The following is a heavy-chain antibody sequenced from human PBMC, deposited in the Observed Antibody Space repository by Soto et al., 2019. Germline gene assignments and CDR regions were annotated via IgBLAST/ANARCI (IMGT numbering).Heavy chain of an antibody. D-gene: IGHD1-7*01. CDR1: GYSFTSYW. CDR2: IDPSDSYT. V-gene: IGHV5-10-1*01. CDR3: ATLSITGNTYYYYYGMDV. Sequence: PGETLKISCKGSGYSFTSYWISWVRQMPGKGLEWMGRIDPSDSYTNYSPSFQGHVTISADKSISTAYLQWSSLKASDTAMYYCATLSITGNTYYYYYGMDVWGQGTTVTVSS. J-gene: IGHJ6*02.